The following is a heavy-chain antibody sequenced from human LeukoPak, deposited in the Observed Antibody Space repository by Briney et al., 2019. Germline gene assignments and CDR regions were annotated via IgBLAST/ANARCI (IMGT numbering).Heavy chain of an antibody. J-gene: IGHJ4*02. CDR3: AKDVGTALEW. D-gene: IGHD5-18*01. V-gene: IGHV3-30*02. Sequence: GGSLRLSCAASGFTFNSYGMHWVRQAPGKGLEWVAFIRYDGSNEYYADSVKGRFTISRDNSKSTLYLQMNSLRAEDTAVYYCAKDVGTALEWWGQGTQVTVSS. CDR1: GFTFNSYG. CDR2: IRYDGSNE.